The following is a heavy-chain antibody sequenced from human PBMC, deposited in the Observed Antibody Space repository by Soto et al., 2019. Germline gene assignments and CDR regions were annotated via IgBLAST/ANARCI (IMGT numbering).Heavy chain of an antibody. Sequence: QLQLQESGPGLVKPSETLSLTCTVSGGSISSSSYYWGWIRQPPGKGLEWIGSIYYSGSTYYNPSLKSRVXIXVXXSKNQFSLKLSSVTAADTAVYYCARHFRIAAGPGYWGQGTLVTVSS. CDR1: GGSISSSSYY. D-gene: IGHD6-13*01. CDR2: IYYSGST. CDR3: ARHFRIAAGPGY. J-gene: IGHJ4*02. V-gene: IGHV4-39*01.